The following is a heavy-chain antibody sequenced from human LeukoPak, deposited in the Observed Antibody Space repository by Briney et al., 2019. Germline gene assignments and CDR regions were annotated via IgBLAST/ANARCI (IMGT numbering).Heavy chain of an antibody. Sequence: SVKVSCKASGGTFSSYAISWVRQAPGQGLEWMGGIIPIFVTANYAQKFQGRVTITADESTSTAYMELSSLRSEDTAVYYCARDRVKYCSSTSCLGVGDYYYYYMDVWGKGTTVTVSS. CDR1: GGTFSSYA. V-gene: IGHV1-69*01. D-gene: IGHD2-2*01. CDR2: IIPIFVTA. J-gene: IGHJ6*03. CDR3: ARDRVKYCSSTSCLGVGDYYYYYMDV.